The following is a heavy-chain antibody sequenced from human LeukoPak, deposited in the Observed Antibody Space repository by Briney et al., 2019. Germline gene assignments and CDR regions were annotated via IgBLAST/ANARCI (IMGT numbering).Heavy chain of an antibody. J-gene: IGHJ4*02. V-gene: IGHV3-11*06. CDR1: GFALSDYY. CDR2: ISSSSIYT. Sequence: PGGSLRLSCAASGFALSDYYMSWIRQAPGKGLEWVSYISSSSIYTNYADSVKGRFTISRDNAKNSLYLQMNSLRAEDAAVYYCARDREYYSDYWGQGTLVTVSS. CDR3: ARDREYYSDY.